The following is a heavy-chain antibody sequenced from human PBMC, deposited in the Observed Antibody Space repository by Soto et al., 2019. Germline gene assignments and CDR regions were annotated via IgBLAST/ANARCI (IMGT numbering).Heavy chain of an antibody. D-gene: IGHD6-6*01. CDR2: IYYTGST. J-gene: IGHJ4*02. V-gene: IGHV4-30-4*01. CDR1: GDSVSSDDYY. Sequence: SETLSLTCTVSGDSVSSDDYYWTWIRQPPGKGLEWIGYIYYTGSTNYNPSLKSRLTISVDTSKNQFSLKLNSVSAADTAVYYCARDRSSSPDYFDFWGQGTLVTVSS. CDR3: ARDRSSSPDYFDF.